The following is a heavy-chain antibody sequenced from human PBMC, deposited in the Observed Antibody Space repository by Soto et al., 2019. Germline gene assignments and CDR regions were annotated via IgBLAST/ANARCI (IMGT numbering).Heavy chain of an antibody. CDR3: AKLTKYDFWSPYPPMDV. V-gene: IGHV3-23*01. CDR2: ISGSGGST. J-gene: IGHJ6*02. Sequence: PGGSLRLSCAASGFTFSSYAMSWVRQAPGKGLEWVSAISGSGGSTYYADSVKGRFTISRDNSKNTLYLQMNSLRAEDTAVYYCAKLTKYDFWSPYPPMDVWGQGTTVTVS. D-gene: IGHD3-3*01. CDR1: GFTFSSYA.